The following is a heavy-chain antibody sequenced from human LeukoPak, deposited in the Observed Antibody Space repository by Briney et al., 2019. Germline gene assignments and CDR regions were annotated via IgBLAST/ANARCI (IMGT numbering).Heavy chain of an antibody. CDR2: ISGSGGST. Sequence: PGGSLRLSCAASGLTFSSYAMSWVRQAPGKGLEWVSAISGSGGSTYYADSVKGRFTISRDNSKNTLYLQMNSLRAEDTAVYYCAREFRFLEWLLSYFDYWGQGTLVTVSS. J-gene: IGHJ4*02. CDR1: GLTFSSYA. CDR3: AREFRFLEWLLSYFDY. V-gene: IGHV3-23*01. D-gene: IGHD3-3*01.